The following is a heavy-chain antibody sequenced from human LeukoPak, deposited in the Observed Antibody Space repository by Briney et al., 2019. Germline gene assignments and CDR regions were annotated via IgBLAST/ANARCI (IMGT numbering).Heavy chain of an antibody. CDR2: IYPGDSDT. V-gene: IGHV5-51*01. CDR1: GYIFSTYL. D-gene: IGHD3-22*01. J-gene: IGHJ4*02. CDR3: AIHAHYFDKSGYGS. Sequence: GESLKISCKGSGYIFSTYLIGWVRQEPGKGLERMGIIYPGDSDTRYSPSFQGHVTISADKSISTVYLQWSSLKASDTAMYYCAIHAHYFDKSGYGSWGQGTLVTVSS.